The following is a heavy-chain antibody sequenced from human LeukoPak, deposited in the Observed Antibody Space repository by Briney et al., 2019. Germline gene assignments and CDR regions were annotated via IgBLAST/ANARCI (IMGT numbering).Heavy chain of an antibody. V-gene: IGHV1-69*06. CDR1: GVTLTNYA. CDR2: IIPIFGTT. CDR3: ARSNYDILTGYYG. D-gene: IGHD3-9*01. Sequence: SVKVSCKASGVTLTNYAISWVRQAPGQGLEWMGGIIPIFGTTVYAQKFRGRLTVTADKPTRTSYTTTAYMELSSLRSEDTAVYYCARSNYDILTGYYGWGQGTLVTVSS. J-gene: IGHJ4*02.